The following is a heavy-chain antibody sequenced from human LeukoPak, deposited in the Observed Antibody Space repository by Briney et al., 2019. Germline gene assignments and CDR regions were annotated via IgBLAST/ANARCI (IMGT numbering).Heavy chain of an antibody. Sequence: ASVKVSCKASGYTFTGYYMHWVRPAPGQGLEWMGWINPNSGGTNYAQKFQGRVTMTRDTSISTAYMELSRLRSDDTAVYYCARVLRGFWNYSYYYYGMDVWGQGTTVTVSS. D-gene: IGHD1-7*01. CDR3: ARVLRGFWNYSYYYYGMDV. J-gene: IGHJ6*02. V-gene: IGHV1-2*02. CDR2: INPNSGGT. CDR1: GYTFTGYY.